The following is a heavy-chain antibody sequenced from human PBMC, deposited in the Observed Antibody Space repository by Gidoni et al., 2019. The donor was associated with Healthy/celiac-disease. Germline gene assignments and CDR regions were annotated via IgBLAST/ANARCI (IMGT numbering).Heavy chain of an antibody. J-gene: IGHJ4*02. D-gene: IGHD2-15*01. CDR2: ISSSSSYI. V-gene: IGHV3-21*01. CDR3: ARESGMSSGDY. CDR1: GFTFSSYS. Sequence: EVQLVESGGGLVKPVGSLRLSCAASGFTFSSYSMTWVRQAPGKGLEWVSSISSSSSYIYYADSVKGRFTISRDNAKNSLYLQMNSLRAEDTAVYYCARESGMSSGDYWGQGTLVTVSS.